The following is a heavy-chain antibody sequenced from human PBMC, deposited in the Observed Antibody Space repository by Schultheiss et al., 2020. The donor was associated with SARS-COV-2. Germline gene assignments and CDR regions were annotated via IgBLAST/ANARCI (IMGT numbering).Heavy chain of an antibody. J-gene: IGHJ4*02. CDR2: INHSGST. CDR1: GGSFSDYY. D-gene: IGHD3-10*01. Sequence: GSLRLSCAVYGGSFSDYYWNWIRQPPGKGLEWIGEINHSGSTNYNPSLKSRVTISVDTSKNQFSLKLSSVTAADTAVYYCARGSITMVRGVIIPNPSFDYWGQGTLVTVSS. V-gene: IGHV4-34*01. CDR3: ARGSITMVRGVIIPNPSFDY.